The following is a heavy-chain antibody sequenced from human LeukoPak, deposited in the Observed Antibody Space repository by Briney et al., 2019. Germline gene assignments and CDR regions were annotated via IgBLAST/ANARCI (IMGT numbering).Heavy chain of an antibody. CDR3: ARCLARFPARITMVRGAFDP. CDR2: INHSGSL. Sequence: PETRSLTRAVDAGSLSGYYCSWISQPPGKGREWNGVINHSGSLNYDTYPKSRVSISVDTSKNQLPLKLSTVTAADRAVYYCARCLARFPARITMVRGAFDPWGQGTLVTVSS. CDR1: AGSLSGYY. D-gene: IGHD3-10*01. J-gene: IGHJ5*02. V-gene: IGHV4-34*01.